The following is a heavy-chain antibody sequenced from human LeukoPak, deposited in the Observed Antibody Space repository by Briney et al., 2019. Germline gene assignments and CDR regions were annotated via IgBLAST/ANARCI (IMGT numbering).Heavy chain of an antibody. J-gene: IGHJ4*02. Sequence: GGSLRLSCAASGFTFSSYWMHWVRQAPGKGLVWVSRINSDGSSTSYADSVKGRFTISRDNAKNTLYLQMNSLRAGDTAVYYCARSGSYPLYYFDYWGQGTLVTVSS. CDR1: GFTFSSYW. D-gene: IGHD1-26*01. CDR3: ARSGSYPLYYFDY. CDR2: INSDGSST. V-gene: IGHV3-74*01.